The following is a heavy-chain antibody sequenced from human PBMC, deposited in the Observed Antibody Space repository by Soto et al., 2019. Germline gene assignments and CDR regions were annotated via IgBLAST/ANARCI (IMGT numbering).Heavy chain of an antibody. V-gene: IGHV3-74*01. J-gene: IGHJ6*02. CDR1: GFTFSYYW. CDR2: IHSDGSST. CDR3: GKTKAEAAQYYYDGMDV. D-gene: IGHD6-13*01. Sequence: PGGSLRLSCAASGFTFSYYWMHWVRQAPGQGLVWVSRIHSDGSSTTYADSVKGRFTISRDNAKNTLYLQMSSLRADDTAVYYCGKTKAEAAQYYYDGMDVWGQGTTVTVSS.